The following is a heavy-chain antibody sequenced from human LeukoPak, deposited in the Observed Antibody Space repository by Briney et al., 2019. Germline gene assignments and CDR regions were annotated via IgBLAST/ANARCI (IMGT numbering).Heavy chain of an antibody. CDR1: GYSFTSYW. CDR3: ARGGGYSSSWAYYFDY. V-gene: IGHV5-51*01. D-gene: IGHD6-13*01. Sequence: GESLKISCKGSGYSFTSYWIGWVRQVPGKGLEWMGIIYPGDSDTRYSPSFQGQVTISADKSISTAYLQWSSLKASDTAMYYCARGGGYSSSWAYYFDYWGQGTLVTVSS. J-gene: IGHJ4*02. CDR2: IYPGDSDT.